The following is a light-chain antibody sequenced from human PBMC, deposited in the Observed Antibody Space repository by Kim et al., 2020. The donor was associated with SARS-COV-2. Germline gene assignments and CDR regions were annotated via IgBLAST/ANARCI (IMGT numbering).Light chain of an antibody. CDR2: YDS. CDR3: QVCDSGVV. V-gene: IGLV3-21*04. J-gene: IGLJ2*01. Sequence: SYELTQPPSVSVAPGKTARLTCGGNNIGSKSVHWYQQKPGQAPVLVIYYDSDRPSGIPERFSGSNSGNTATLTISRVEAGDEADYYCQVCDSGVVFGGGT. CDR1: NIGSKS.